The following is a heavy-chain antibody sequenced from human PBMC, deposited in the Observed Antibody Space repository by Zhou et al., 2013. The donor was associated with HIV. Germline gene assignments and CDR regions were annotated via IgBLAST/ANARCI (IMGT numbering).Heavy chain of an antibody. CDR3: ARDALYCSSPLCSYYYYYMDV. V-gene: IGHV1-2*02. CDR1: GYTFTDYY. J-gene: IGHJ6*03. CDR2: INPKSGGT. Sequence: QVQLVQSGAEVKKPGASVKVSCKASGYTFTDYYIYWVRQAPGQGLEWMGWINPKSGGTNYAQDFQGRLTMTRDTSINTAYMELTRLTSDDTAVYYCARDALYCSSPLCSYYYYYMDVWGGGTTVTVSS. D-gene: IGHD2-2*01.